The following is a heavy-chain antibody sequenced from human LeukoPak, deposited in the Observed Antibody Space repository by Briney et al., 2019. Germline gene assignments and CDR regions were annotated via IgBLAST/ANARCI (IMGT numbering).Heavy chain of an antibody. CDR2: ISTDGRHQ. CDR1: GFTFSSYG. CDR3: ARDLSDDTDSGY. J-gene: IGHJ4*02. Sequence: GGSLRLSCAASGFTFSSYGIHWVRQAPGRGPEWVAAISTDGRHQHYADSVKGRFTISRDNSKNTLYLQMNSLRAEDTAVYYCARDLSDDTDSGYWGQGTLVTVSS. D-gene: IGHD3-10*01. V-gene: IGHV3-30*03.